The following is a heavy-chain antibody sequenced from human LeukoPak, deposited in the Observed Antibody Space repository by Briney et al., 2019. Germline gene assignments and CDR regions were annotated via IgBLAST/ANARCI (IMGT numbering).Heavy chain of an antibody. V-gene: IGHV3-48*04. D-gene: IGHD2-21*02. Sequence: GGSLRLSCDASGFTFSSYGMNWVRQAPGRGREWVSYINTGSDSIYYADSVKGRFTISRDNAKNSLFLQMNSLRAEDTAVYYCARDLYEVTEPLVVYWGQGTLVTVSS. CDR2: INTGSDSI. CDR3: ARDLYEVTEPLVVY. J-gene: IGHJ4*02. CDR1: GFTFSSYG.